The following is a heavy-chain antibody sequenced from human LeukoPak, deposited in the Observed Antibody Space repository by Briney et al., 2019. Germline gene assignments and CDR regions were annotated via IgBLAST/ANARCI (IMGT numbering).Heavy chain of an antibody. J-gene: IGHJ5*02. CDR3: ARESNYDFWSGYSPSYGLDP. CDR2: ISGSGGST. Sequence: PGGSLRLSCAASGFTFSSYAMSWVRQAPGKGLEWVSAISGSGGSTYYADSVKGRFTISRDNSKNTLYLQMNSLRAEDKAVYYCARESNYDFWSGYSPSYGLDPWGQGTLVTVSS. V-gene: IGHV3-23*01. D-gene: IGHD3-3*01. CDR1: GFTFSSYA.